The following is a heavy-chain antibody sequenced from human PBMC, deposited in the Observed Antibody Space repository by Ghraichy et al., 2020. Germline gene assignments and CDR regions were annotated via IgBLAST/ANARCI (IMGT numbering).Heavy chain of an antibody. J-gene: IGHJ6*02. CDR2: ISSSSSYI. Sequence: GGSLRLSCAASAFTFSSYSMNWVRQAPGKGLEWVSSISSSSSYIYYADSVKGRFTISRDNAKSSLYLQMNSLRAEDTALYYCARDDGNYYYYGMDVWGQGTTVTVSS. CDR3: ARDDGNYYYYGMDV. D-gene: IGHD1-14*01. V-gene: IGHV3-21*01. CDR1: AFTFSSYS.